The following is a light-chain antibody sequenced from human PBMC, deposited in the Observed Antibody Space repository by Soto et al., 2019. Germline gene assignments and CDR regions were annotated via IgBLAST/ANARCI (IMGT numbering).Light chain of an antibody. CDR2: AAS. J-gene: IGKJ5*01. V-gene: IGKV3-20*01. CDR1: QSVSSNF. Sequence: EIVLTQSPGTLSLSPGERATLSCRASQSVSSNFLAWYQQKPGQAPRLLIYAASSRATGIPGRFSGSGSGTVFTLTISRLEPEDFAVYYCQQYGSSPITFGQGTRLEIK. CDR3: QQYGSSPIT.